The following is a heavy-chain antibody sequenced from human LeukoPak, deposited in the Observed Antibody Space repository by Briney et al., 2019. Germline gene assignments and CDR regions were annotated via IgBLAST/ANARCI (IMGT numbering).Heavy chain of an antibody. CDR1: GYTFTSYD. CDR3: ARGAVAGPSRPVDY. D-gene: IGHD6-19*01. CDR2: MNPNSGNT. V-gene: IGHV1-8*01. J-gene: IGHJ4*02. Sequence: ASVKVSCKASGYTFTSYDINWVRQATGQGLEWMGWMNPNSGNTGYAQKFQGRVTMTRNTSISTAYMELRSLRSDDTAVYYCARGAVAGPSRPVDYWGQGTLVTVSS.